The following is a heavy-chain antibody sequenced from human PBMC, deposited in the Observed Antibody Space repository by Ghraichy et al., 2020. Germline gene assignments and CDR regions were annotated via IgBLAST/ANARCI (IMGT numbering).Heavy chain of an antibody. CDR1: GGSISSGGYS. V-gene: IGHV4-30-2*01. CDR3: ARGPTGGSGLRSAGRKNWFDP. D-gene: IGHD3-10*01. J-gene: IGHJ5*02. Sequence: SETLSLTCAVSGGSISSGGYSWSWIRQPPGKGLEWIGYIYHSGSTYYNPSLKSRVTISVDRSKNQFSLKLSSVTAADTAVYYCARGPTGGSGLRSAGRKNWFDPWGQGTLVTVSS. CDR2: IYHSGST.